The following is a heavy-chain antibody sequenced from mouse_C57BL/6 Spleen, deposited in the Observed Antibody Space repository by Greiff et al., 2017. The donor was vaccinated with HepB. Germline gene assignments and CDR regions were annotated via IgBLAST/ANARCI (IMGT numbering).Heavy chain of an antibody. CDR2: IYPRSGNT. Sequence: VQLQESGAELARPGASVKLSCKASGYTFTSYGISWVKQRTGQGLEWIGEIYPRSGNTYYNEKFKGKATLTADKSSSTAYMELRSLTSEDSAVYFCARRVDYYAMDYWGQGTSVTVSS. CDR1: GYTFTSYG. D-gene: IGHD1-1*02. V-gene: IGHV1-81*01. J-gene: IGHJ4*01. CDR3: ARRVDYYAMDY.